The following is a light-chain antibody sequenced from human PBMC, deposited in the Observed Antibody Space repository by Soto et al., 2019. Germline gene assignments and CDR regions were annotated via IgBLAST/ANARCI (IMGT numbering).Light chain of an antibody. CDR1: QNISNY. J-gene: IGKJ5*01. V-gene: IGKV3-11*01. CDR3: XXXXXXXRX. CDR2: DVS. Sequence: IVLTQSPATLSLSPGKRATLSCRASQNISNYLIWYQQKPGQAPRLLIYDVSHRAAGIPARFSGSGSGTDFTLTISSLEPEDFAVXXXXXXXXXXRXFGQGTRLEIK.